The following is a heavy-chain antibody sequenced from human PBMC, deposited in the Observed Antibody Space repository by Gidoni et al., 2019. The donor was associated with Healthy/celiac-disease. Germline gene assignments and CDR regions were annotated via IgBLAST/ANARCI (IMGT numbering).Heavy chain of an antibody. J-gene: IGHJ5*02. Sequence: EVQLVESGGGLVQPGGSLRLSCAASGFTFSSYWLSWVRQAPGKGLEWLANIKQDGSEKYYVDSVKGRFTISRDNAKNSLYLQMNSLRAEDTAVYYCARGRDYYDSSGYYYGGEDWFDPWGQGTLVTVSS. CDR1: GFTFSSYW. D-gene: IGHD3-22*01. CDR2: IKQDGSEK. CDR3: ARGRDYYDSSGYYYGGEDWFDP. V-gene: IGHV3-7*05.